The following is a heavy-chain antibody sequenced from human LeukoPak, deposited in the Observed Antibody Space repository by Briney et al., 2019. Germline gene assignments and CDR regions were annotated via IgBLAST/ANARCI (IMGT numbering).Heavy chain of an antibody. CDR3: ARFPYNWNGFDY. CDR1: GFTFSSYG. Sequence: PGGSLRLSCAASGFTFSSYGMHWVRQAPGKGLEWVAFIRYDGSNKYYADSVKGRFTISRDNSKNTLYLQMNSLRAEDTAVYYCARFPYNWNGFDYWGQGTLVTVSS. D-gene: IGHD1-1*01. V-gene: IGHV3-30*02. J-gene: IGHJ4*02. CDR2: IRYDGSNK.